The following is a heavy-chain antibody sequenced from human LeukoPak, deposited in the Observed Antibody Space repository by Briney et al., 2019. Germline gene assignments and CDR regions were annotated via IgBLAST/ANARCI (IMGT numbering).Heavy chain of an antibody. Sequence: ASVKVSSTASGYTFTSYDINWVRQATGQGLEWMGWMNPNSGNTGYAQKFQGRVTMTRNTSISTAYMELSSLRSEDTAVYYCVASYDYVWGSYRYTGFDYWGQGTLVTVSS. V-gene: IGHV1-8*01. CDR1: GYTFTSYD. J-gene: IGHJ4*02. CDR2: MNPNSGNT. CDR3: VASYDYVWGSYRYTGFDY. D-gene: IGHD3-16*02.